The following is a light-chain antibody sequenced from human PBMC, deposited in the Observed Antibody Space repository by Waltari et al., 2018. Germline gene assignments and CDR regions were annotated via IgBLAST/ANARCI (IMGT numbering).Light chain of an antibody. V-gene: IGKV4-1*01. Sequence: DIVMNQSPDSLAVSLGERATINCKSSQTVMYFSNNKDYLAWYQQKPGQPPKLLIYWASTRESGVPDRFSGSGSATNFTLTINSLQAEDVAVYWCQQYITSPVTFGQGTRLEIK. CDR2: WAS. J-gene: IGKJ5*01. CDR3: QQYITSPVT. CDR1: QTVMYFSNNKDY.